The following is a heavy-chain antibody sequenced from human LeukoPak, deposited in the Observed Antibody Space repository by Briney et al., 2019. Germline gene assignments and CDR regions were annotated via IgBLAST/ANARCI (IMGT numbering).Heavy chain of an antibody. CDR2: ISYDGSNK. J-gene: IGHJ4*02. CDR1: GFTFSSYA. Sequence: QPGGSLRLSCAASGFTFSSYAMHWVRQAPGKGLEWVAVISYDGSNKYYADSVKGRFTISRDNSKNTLYLQMNSLRAEDTAVYYCARAYYDSSGYYYFDYWGQGTLVTVSS. CDR3: ARAYYDSSGYYYFDY. V-gene: IGHV3-30*04. D-gene: IGHD3-22*01.